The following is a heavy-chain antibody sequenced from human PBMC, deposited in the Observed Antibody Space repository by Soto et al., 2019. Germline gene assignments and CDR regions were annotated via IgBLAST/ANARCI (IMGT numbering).Heavy chain of an antibody. V-gene: IGHV4-34*01. CDR1: GVSFSCYY. Sequence: SETLSLTCAVYGVSFSCYYWSWIRQPPGKGLEWIGEINHSGSTNYNPSLKSRVTISVDTSKNQFSLKLSSVTAADTAVYYCARGPPTFSPKKNWFDPWGQGTLVTVSS. CDR2: INHSGST. CDR3: ARGPPTFSPKKNWFDP. J-gene: IGHJ5*02.